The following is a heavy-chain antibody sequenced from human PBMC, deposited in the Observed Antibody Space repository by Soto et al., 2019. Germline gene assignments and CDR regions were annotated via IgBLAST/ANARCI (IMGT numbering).Heavy chain of an antibody. CDR1: GYTFTDYW. Sequence: GESLKISCKGSGYTFTDYWIGWVRQLPGKGLEWMGIIYPGDSDTRYSPSFQGHVTITVDKSTSTAYLQWNPLKASDTAMYYCARQIYDSDTGPNFQYYFDSWGQGTPVTVSS. J-gene: IGHJ4*02. D-gene: IGHD3-22*01. CDR3: ARQIYDSDTGPNFQYYFDS. CDR2: IYPGDSDT. V-gene: IGHV5-51*01.